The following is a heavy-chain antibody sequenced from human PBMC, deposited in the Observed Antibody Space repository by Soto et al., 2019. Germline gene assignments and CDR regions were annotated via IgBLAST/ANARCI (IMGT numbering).Heavy chain of an antibody. CDR3: ARYPQFEFWGTWFDP. Sequence: EMQLLESGGGLVQPGGSLRLSCTGSGFTFARYAMSWVRQAPGTGPEWVSGISGSGDSTFYAESVMGRFTVSRDNSKSTLYLQMGSLRADDTAVYYCARYPQFEFWGTWFDPWGEGTMVTVSS. CDR1: GFTFARYA. D-gene: IGHD3-3*01. CDR2: ISGSGDST. V-gene: IGHV3-23*01. J-gene: IGHJ5*02.